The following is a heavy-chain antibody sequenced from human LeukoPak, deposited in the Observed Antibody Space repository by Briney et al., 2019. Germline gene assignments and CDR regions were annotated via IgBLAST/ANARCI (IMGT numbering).Heavy chain of an antibody. CDR1: GGSFTSSSYY. J-gene: IGHJ4*02. V-gene: IGHV4-39*01. CDR3: ARHNYDSSGFLLF. CDR2: IYYSGST. D-gene: IGHD3-22*01. Sequence: ASETLSLTCSVSGGSFTSSSYYWGWIRQPPGKGLEWIGSIYYSGSTYYNPSLKSRVTISVDTSKNQFSLKLSSVTAADAAVYFCARHNYDSSGFLLFCGQGTLFTVSS.